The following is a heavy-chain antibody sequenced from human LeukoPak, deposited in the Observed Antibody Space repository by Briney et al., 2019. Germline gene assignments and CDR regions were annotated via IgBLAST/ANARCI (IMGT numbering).Heavy chain of an antibody. Sequence: PSETLSLTCTVSGGSISSYYWSWIRQPPGKGLEWIGYIYYSGSTNYNPSLKSRVTISVDTSKNQFSLKLSSVTAADTAVYYCARHSRSSSWASKYHYYGMDVWGQGTTVTVSS. J-gene: IGHJ6*02. CDR1: GGSISSYY. D-gene: IGHD6-13*01. CDR2: IYYSGST. CDR3: ARHSRSSSWASKYHYYGMDV. V-gene: IGHV4-59*08.